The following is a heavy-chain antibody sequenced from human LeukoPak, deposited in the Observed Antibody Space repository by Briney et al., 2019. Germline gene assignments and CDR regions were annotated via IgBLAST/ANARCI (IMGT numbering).Heavy chain of an antibody. CDR2: MNPNSGNT. J-gene: IGHJ6*02. D-gene: IGHD3-3*01. Sequence: ASVKVSCKASGYTFTSYDINWVRQATGQGLEWMGWMNPNSGNTGYAQKFQGRVTMTRNTSISTAYMELSSPRSEDTAVYYCARGLIWDYDFWSGYYRLDYYYGMDVWGQGTTVTASS. V-gene: IGHV1-8*01. CDR1: GYTFTSYD. CDR3: ARGLIWDYDFWSGYYRLDYYYGMDV.